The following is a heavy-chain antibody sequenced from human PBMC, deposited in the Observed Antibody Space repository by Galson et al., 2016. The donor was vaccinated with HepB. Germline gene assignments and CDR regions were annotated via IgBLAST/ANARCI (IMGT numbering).Heavy chain of an antibody. J-gene: IGHJ3*02. D-gene: IGHD3-10*01. CDR2: ISGTGGST. V-gene: IGHV3-23*01. CDR3: ANCVGSYYSGSVLGAFDI. CDR1: GFTFATYA. Sequence: LRLSCAASGFTFATYAMSWVRQGPGKGLEWVSGISGTGGSTYYADSVKGRFTISRDNSKNTLYLQMNSLRAEDTAVYYCANCVGSYYSGSVLGAFDIWGQGTMVTVSS.